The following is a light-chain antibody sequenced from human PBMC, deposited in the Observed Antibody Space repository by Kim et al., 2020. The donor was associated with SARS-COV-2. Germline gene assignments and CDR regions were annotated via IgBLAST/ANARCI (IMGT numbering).Light chain of an antibody. Sequence: AVGGERVTVTCAARQGSSNYLAWYQQKPGEVPKLLFYAASTLRSGVPSRCGGGGSGTDFTLTISSLQPEDVATYYCQKYNNAPRTFGQGTKVDIK. CDR2: AAS. CDR1: QGSSNY. J-gene: IGKJ1*01. V-gene: IGKV1-27*01. CDR3: QKYNNAPRT.